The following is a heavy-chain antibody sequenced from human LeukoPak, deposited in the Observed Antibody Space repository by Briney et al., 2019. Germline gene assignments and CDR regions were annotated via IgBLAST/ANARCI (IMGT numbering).Heavy chain of an antibody. Sequence: ASVTVSFTASVYTFTIYYLHWVRQAPGQGLEWMGMINPSVGDTTYAQKFQGRVTMTSDTSTSTVYMELSSLRSEDTTVYYCARAEGYSSAWYSIHWGEGTLVTVSS. CDR1: VYTFTIYY. D-gene: IGHD6-19*01. V-gene: IGHV1-46*01. J-gene: IGHJ4*02. CDR3: ARAEGYSSAWYSIH. CDR2: INPSVGDT.